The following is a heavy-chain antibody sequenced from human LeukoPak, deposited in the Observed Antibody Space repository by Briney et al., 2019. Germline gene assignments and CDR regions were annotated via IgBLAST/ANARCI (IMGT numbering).Heavy chain of an antibody. D-gene: IGHD3-10*01. J-gene: IGHJ5*02. V-gene: IGHV1-46*01. CDR3: ARDNSGGDSSWWLDP. CDR2: INPSGDNI. CDR1: GYTFTRLA. Sequence: APAKVSCKASGYTFTRLAISWVRQANGQGLEWMGIINPSGDNIWYAQKFTGRVTVTRDMATSPQYRGVSRLRAVDTPVYFCARDNSGGDSSWWLDPWGQGTLVTVSS.